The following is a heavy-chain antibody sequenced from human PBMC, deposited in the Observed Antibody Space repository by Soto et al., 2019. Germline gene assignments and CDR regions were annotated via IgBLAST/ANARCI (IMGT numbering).Heavy chain of an antibody. D-gene: IGHD4-17*01. V-gene: IGHV1-69*04. CDR1: GGTFSSYT. CDR3: ARESYGGNSGFDY. Sequence: SVKVSCKASGGTFSSYTISWVRQAPGQGLEWMGRIIPILGIANYAQKFQGRVTITADKSTSTAYMELSSLRSEDTAVYYCARESYGGNSGFDYWGQGTLVTVSS. CDR2: IIPILGIA. J-gene: IGHJ4*02.